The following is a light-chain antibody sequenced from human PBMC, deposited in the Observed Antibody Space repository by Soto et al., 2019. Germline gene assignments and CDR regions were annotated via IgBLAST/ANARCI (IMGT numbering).Light chain of an antibody. CDR3: QQYNSYPWT. J-gene: IGKJ1*01. CDR1: QSVSSN. Sequence: EILMTQSPATLSVSPGERATLSCRASQSVSSNLAWYQQKPGKAPKLLIYDASSLESGVPSRFSGSGSGTEFTLTISSLQPDDFATYYCQQYNSYPWTFGQGTKVDI. V-gene: IGKV1-5*01. CDR2: DAS.